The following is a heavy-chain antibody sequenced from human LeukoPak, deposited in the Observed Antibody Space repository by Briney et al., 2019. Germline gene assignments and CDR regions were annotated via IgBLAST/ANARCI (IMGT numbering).Heavy chain of an antibody. V-gene: IGHV3-11*01. D-gene: IGHD2-15*01. CDR1: GFTFSDYY. Sequence: NTGGSLRLSCAASGFTFSDYYMSWIRQAPGKGLEWVSYISSSGSTIYYADSVEGRFTISRDNTKNSLYLQMNSLRAEDTAVYYCARDSPVVAATKHYYYYGMDVWGQGTTVTVSS. J-gene: IGHJ6*02. CDR2: ISSSGSTI. CDR3: ARDSPVVAATKHYYYYGMDV.